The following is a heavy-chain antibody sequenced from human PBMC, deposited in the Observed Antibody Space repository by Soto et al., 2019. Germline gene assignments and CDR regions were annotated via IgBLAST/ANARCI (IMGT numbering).Heavy chain of an antibody. J-gene: IGHJ4*02. V-gene: IGHV1-69*01. Sequence: QVQLVQSGAEVKKPGTSVKVSCKASGGTFSSYAISWVRQAPGQGLEWMGGVIPIFGTANYAQKFQGRVTSTADESTSTAYMELSSLRSEDTAVYYCARDGSRDYVWGSPYYWGQGTLVTVSS. D-gene: IGHD3-16*01. CDR3: ARDGSRDYVWGSPYY. CDR1: GGTFSSYA. CDR2: VIPIFGTA.